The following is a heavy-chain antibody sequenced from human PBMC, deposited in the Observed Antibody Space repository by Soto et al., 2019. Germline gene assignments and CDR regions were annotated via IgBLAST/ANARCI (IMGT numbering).Heavy chain of an antibody. V-gene: IGHV1-18*01. D-gene: IGHD3-22*01. Sequence: ASVKVSCKASGYTFTSYGISWVRQAPGQGLEWMGWISAYNGNTNYAQKLQGRVTMTTDTSTSTAYMELRSLRSDDTAVYYCAMAKYYYDSSGYYSDYWGQGTLVTVSS. CDR3: AMAKYYYDSSGYYSDY. CDR2: ISAYNGNT. CDR1: GYTFTSYG. J-gene: IGHJ4*02.